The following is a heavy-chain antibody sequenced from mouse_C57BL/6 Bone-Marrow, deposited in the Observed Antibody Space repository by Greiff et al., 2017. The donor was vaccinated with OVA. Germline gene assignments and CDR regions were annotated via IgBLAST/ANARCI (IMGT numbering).Heavy chain of an antibody. CDR3: ARDYYGSSPHWYFDV. D-gene: IGHD1-1*01. J-gene: IGHJ1*03. CDR1: GFTFSDFY. Sequence: EVKVVESGGGLVQSGRSLRLSCATSGFTFSDFYMEWVRQAPGKGLEWIAASRNKANDYTTEYSASVKGRFIVSRDTSQSILYLQMNALRAEDTAIYYCARDYYGSSPHWYFDVWGTGTTVTVSS. CDR2: SRNKANDYTT. V-gene: IGHV7-1*01.